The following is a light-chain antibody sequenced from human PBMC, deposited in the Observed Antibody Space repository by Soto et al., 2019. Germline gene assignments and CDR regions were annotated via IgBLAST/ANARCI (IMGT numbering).Light chain of an antibody. J-gene: IGKJ4*01. CDR1: QSVSSN. V-gene: IGKV3-15*01. CDR2: GAS. CDR3: QQYNNWPPAT. Sequence: EIVMTQSPATLSVSPGERATLSCRASQSVSSNLAWYQQKPGQAPRLLIYGASTRATGIPARFSGSGSGTEFTLTISSLQSEDFAVYYCQQYNNWPPATFGGGTKVEI.